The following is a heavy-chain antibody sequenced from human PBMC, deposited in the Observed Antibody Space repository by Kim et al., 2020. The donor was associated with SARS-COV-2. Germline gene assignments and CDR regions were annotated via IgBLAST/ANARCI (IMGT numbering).Heavy chain of an antibody. CDR1: GYSFIDHY. V-gene: IGHV1-2*02. CDR2: ISPDSGDT. CDR3: AREIFADGNYDYDY. J-gene: IGHJ4*02. Sequence: ASVKVSCEASGYSFIDHYVHWVRQAPGQGLEWVGWISPDSGDTNYGQKFQGRVTMTRDTSITTTYMELSGLKSDDTAVYYCAREIFADGNYDYDYWGQGTLVTVSS. D-gene: IGHD3-16*01.